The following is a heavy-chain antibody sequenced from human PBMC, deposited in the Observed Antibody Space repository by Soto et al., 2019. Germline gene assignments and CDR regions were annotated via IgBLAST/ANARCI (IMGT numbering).Heavy chain of an antibody. CDR2: IRGFSPYT. D-gene: IGHD2-15*01. V-gene: IGHV3-21*01. J-gene: IGHJ6*02. Sequence: GGSLRLSCVASGFTFRTYTMNWVRQAPGKGLEWVSGIRGFSPYTFYAESVKGRFTISRDNAKNSLYLQMNSLGVEDTVVYYCARDRGYDAHDYYYNAMDVWGQGTTVTVSS. CDR3: ARDRGYDAHDYYYNAMDV. CDR1: GFTFRTYT.